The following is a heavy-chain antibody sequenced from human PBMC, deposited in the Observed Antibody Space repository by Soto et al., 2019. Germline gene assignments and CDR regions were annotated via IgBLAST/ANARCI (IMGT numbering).Heavy chain of an antibody. Sequence: EVQLVESGGGLVQPGGSRRLSCEASGFTFRADEMNWVRQAPGKGLEWIAYIQNHGSPTHYADSVKGRFTISRDNAKNSLYLQMSSLTAEDTAIYYCARGYDAGCHFGYWGQGVLVTVSS. CDR1: GFTFRADE. CDR3: ARGYDAGCHFGY. J-gene: IGHJ4*02. V-gene: IGHV3-48*03. D-gene: IGHD2-15*01. CDR2: IQNHGSPT.